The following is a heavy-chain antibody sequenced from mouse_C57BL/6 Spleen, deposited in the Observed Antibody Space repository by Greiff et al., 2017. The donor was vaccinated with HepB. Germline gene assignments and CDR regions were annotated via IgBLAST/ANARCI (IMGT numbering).Heavy chain of an antibody. V-gene: IGHV7-3*01. Sequence: EVNVVESGGGLVQPGGSLSLSCAASGFTFTDYYMSWVRQPPGKALEWLGFIRNKANGYTTEYSASVKGRFTISRDNSQSILYLQMNALRAEDSATYYCASHVLRPFAYWGQGTLVTVSA. CDR1: GFTFTDYY. D-gene: IGHD1-2*01. CDR2: IRNKANGYTT. J-gene: IGHJ3*01. CDR3: ASHVLRPFAY.